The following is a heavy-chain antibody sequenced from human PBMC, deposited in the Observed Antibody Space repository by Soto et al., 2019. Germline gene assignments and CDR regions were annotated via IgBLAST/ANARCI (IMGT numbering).Heavy chain of an antibody. J-gene: IGHJ4*02. Sequence: SETLSLTCTVSDDSISYHYWSWIRQPPGKGLEWIAYTYYTERTDYNPSLKSRATISVDTTKNQFSLKLSSVTAADTAVYYCARARELYYFYSWGQGTLVTVSS. CDR2: TYYTERT. CDR3: ARARELYYFYS. D-gene: IGHD1-26*01. CDR1: DDSISYHY. V-gene: IGHV4-59*11.